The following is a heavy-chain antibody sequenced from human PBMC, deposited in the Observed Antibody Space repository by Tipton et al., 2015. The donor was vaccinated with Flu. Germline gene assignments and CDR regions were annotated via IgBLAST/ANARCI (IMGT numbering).Heavy chain of an antibody. V-gene: IGHV3-66*01. CDR2: IYSGGST. D-gene: IGHD1-26*01. J-gene: IGHJ6*02. Sequence: LSLTCAASGFTVSGNYMSWVRQAPGKGLEWVSVIYSGGSTYYADSVKGRFTISRDNSKNTLYLQMNSLRAEDTAVYYCASCSWDLPPYYYFGMDVWGQGTAFTVSS. CDR3: ASCSWDLPPYYYFGMDV. CDR1: GFTVSGNY.